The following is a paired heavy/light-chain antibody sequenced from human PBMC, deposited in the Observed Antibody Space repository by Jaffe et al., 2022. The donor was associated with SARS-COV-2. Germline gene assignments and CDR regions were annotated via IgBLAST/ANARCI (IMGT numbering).Heavy chain of an antibody. D-gene: IGHD2-21*01. J-gene: IGHJ4*02. V-gene: IGHV3-7*01. CDR1: GFTFRTYW. CDR2: IHPDGSEK. CDR3: ARAEAYCASGVCRTCFDY. Sequence: EMQLVESGGGLVQPGGSLRLSCAASGFTFRTYWMSWVRQAPGKGLEWVAHIHPDGSEKQYVDSGKGRFTISRDNAKNSLYLQMNSLRAEDTAVYYCARAEAYCASGVCRTCFDYWGQGTLVTVSS.
Light chain of an antibody. J-gene: IGKJ3*01. CDR3: QQSYNAPLT. Sequence: DIQMTQSPSSLSASVGDGVTITCRASQSISSFLNWYQQKPGKAPKLLISAASSLRSGVPSRFSGSGSGTDFTLTISSLQPEDFASYYCQQSYNAPLTFGPGTKVDIK. CDR1: QSISSF. V-gene: IGKV1-39*01. CDR2: AAS.